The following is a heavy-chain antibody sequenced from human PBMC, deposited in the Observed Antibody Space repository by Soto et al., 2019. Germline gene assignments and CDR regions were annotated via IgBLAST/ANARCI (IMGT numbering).Heavy chain of an antibody. CDR1: GFTFSSYA. D-gene: IGHD3-22*01. Sequence: GGSLRLSCAASGFTFSSYAMHWVRQAPGKGLEWVAVISYDGSNKYYADSVKGRFTISRGNSKNALYLQMNSLRAEDTAVYYCARASYYYDSSGSHYWGQGTLVTVSS. CDR3: ARASYYYDSSGSHY. CDR2: ISYDGSNK. V-gene: IGHV3-30-3*01. J-gene: IGHJ4*02.